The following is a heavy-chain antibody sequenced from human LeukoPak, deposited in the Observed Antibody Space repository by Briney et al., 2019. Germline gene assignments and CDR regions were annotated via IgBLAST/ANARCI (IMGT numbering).Heavy chain of an antibody. CDR1: GFTFNSHW. CDR2: INNDGSTT. D-gene: IGHD6-6*01. CDR3: VRDRPHNWFDP. J-gene: IGHJ5*02. V-gene: IGHV3-74*01. Sequence: QTGGSLRLSCAASGFTFNSHWMHWVRQAPGKGLVWVSRINNDGSTTTCADSVRGRFTISRDNAKNTLFLQMNSLRAEDTAVYYCVRDRPHNWFDPWGQGTLVTVSS.